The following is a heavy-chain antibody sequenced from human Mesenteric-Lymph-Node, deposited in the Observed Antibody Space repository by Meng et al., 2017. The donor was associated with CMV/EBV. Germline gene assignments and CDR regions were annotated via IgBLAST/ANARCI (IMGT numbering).Heavy chain of an antibody. J-gene: IGHJ4*02. CDR3: ARVLTMVRGVYYFDY. CDR2: INTNTGNP. CDR1: GYTLSNFA. Sequence: SGYTLSNFAMNWVRQAPGQGLEWMGWINTNTGNPTYAQGFTGRFVFSLDTSVSTSYLQISSLKAEDTAVYYCARVLTMVRGVYYFDYWGQGTLVTVSS. D-gene: IGHD3-10*01. V-gene: IGHV7-4-1*02.